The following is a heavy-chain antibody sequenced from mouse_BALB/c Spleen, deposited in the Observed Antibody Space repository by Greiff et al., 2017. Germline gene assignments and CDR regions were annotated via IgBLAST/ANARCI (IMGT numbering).Heavy chain of an antibody. D-gene: IGHD3-3*01. V-gene: IGHV5-4*02. CDR3: ARIPRRDYAMDY. CDR2: ISDGGSYT. CDR1: GFTFSDYY. J-gene: IGHJ4*01. Sequence: EVHLVESGGGLVKPGGSLKLSCAASGFTFSDYYMYWVRQTPEKRLEWVATISDGGSYTYYPDSVKGRFTISRDNAKNNLYLQMSSLKSEDTAMYYCARIPRRDYAMDYWGQGTSVTVSS.